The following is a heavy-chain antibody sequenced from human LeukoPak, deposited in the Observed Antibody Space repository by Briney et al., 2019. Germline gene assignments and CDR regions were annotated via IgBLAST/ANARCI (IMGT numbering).Heavy chain of an antibody. CDR3: ARSLWFGELSTYNWFDP. J-gene: IGHJ5*02. D-gene: IGHD3-10*01. Sequence: SETLSLTCTVSGGSISSYYWSWIRQPPGKGLEWIGYIYYSGSTNYNPSLKSRVTISVGTSKNQFSLKLSSVTAADTAVYYCARSLWFGELSTYNWFDPWGQGTLVTVSS. V-gene: IGHV4-59*08. CDR1: GGSISSYY. CDR2: IYYSGST.